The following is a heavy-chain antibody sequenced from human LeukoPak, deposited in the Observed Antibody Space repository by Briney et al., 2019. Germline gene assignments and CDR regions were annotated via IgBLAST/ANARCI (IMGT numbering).Heavy chain of an antibody. Sequence: GGSMRLSCAASGFTFSSYAMHWVRQAPGKGLEWVAVISYDGSNKYYADSVKGRFTISRDNSKNTLYLQMNSLRAEDTAVYYCARGGYGDYRTTFDYWGQGTLVTVSS. CDR3: ARGGYGDYRTTFDY. CDR1: GFTFSSYA. CDR2: ISYDGSNK. J-gene: IGHJ4*02. V-gene: IGHV3-30*04. D-gene: IGHD4-17*01.